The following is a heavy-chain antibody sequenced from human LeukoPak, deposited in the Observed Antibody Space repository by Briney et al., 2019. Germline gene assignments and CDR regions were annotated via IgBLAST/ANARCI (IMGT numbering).Heavy chain of an antibody. CDR2: IYYTGST. J-gene: IGHJ4*02. Sequence: SETLSLTCTVSGGSISSYYWSWIRQPPGKGLEWIGYIYYTGSTNYNPSLKSRVTISVDTSKNQFSLKLSSVTAADTAVYYCARAGPVQVERRYYFDYWGQGTLVTVSS. D-gene: IGHD1-1*01. V-gene: IGHV4-59*01. CDR1: GGSISSYY. CDR3: ARAGPVQVERRYYFDY.